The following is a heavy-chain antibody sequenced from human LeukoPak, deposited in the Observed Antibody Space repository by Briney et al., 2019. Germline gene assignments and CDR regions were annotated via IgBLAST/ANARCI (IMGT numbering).Heavy chain of an antibody. CDR2: IFQSGHT. J-gene: IGHJ4*02. V-gene: IGHV4-38-2*02. CDR3: ARDNYRIDY. Sequence: KTSETLSLTCTVSDYSISSGYYWGWIRQPPGKGLEWTGSIFQSGHTYYSPSLKSRVTISVDTSKNQFSLKLSSVTAEDTAVYYCARDNYRIDYWGQGTLVTVSS. D-gene: IGHD4-11*01. CDR1: DYSISSGYY.